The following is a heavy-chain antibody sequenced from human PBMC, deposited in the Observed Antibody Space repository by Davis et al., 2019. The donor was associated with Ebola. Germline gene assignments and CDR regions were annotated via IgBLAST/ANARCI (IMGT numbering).Heavy chain of an antibody. CDR3: ARGYDSSGYGRSVDY. CDR1: GYSFTSYW. J-gene: IGHJ4*02. V-gene: IGHV5-51*01. Sequence: KVSCKGSGYSFTSYWIAWVRQLPGKGLEWMGIIYPGDSDTRYSPSFQGQVTISADKSISTAFLQWSSLQASDTAIYYCARGYDSSGYGRSVDYWGQGTLVTVSS. D-gene: IGHD3-22*01. CDR2: IYPGDSDT.